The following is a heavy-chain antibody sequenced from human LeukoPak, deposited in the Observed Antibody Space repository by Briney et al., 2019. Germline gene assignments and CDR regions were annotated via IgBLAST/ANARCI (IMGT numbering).Heavy chain of an antibody. J-gene: IGHJ4*02. D-gene: IGHD3-9*01. CDR2: IYRSGST. V-gene: IGHV4-38-2*02. CDR1: GYSINSGYY. CDR3: ARDRVDILTGYSQSGFDY. Sequence: PSETLSLTCTASGYSINSGYYWVWIRQPPGKGLEWIGSIYRSGSTNYNPSLKSRVTISVVTSKNQFSLKLSSVTAADTAVYYCARDRVDILTGYSQSGFDYWGQGTLVTVSS.